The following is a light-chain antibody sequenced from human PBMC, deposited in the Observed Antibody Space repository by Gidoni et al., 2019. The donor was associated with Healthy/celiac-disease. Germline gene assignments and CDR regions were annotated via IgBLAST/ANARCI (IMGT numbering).Light chain of an antibody. CDR2: AAS. CDR3: QQSYSTPLLT. Sequence: DIQMTQSPSSLSASVGDRVTITCRASQRISSYLNWYQQKPGKAPKLLIYAASSLQSGVPSRFSGSGSWTDVTLTISSLQPEDFATYYCQQSYSTPLLTFGGGTKVEIK. CDR1: QRISSY. V-gene: IGKV1-39*01. J-gene: IGKJ4*01.